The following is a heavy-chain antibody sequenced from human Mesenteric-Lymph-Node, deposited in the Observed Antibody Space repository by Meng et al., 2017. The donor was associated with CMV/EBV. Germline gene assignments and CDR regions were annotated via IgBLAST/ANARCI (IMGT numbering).Heavy chain of an antibody. V-gene: IGHV3-11*04. CDR2: ISSSGSTI. CDR3: AKLVGATHFDS. J-gene: IGHJ4*02. Sequence: GESLKISCAASGFTFSDYYMSWIRQAPGKGLEWVSYISSSGSTIYYADSVKGRFTISRDNAKNSLYLQMNSLRGEDTALYYCAKLVGATHFDSWGQGTLVTVSS. CDR1: GFTFSDYY. D-gene: IGHD1-26*01.